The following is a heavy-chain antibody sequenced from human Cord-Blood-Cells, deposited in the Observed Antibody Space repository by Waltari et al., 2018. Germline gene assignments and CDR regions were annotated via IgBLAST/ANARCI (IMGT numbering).Heavy chain of an antibody. J-gene: IGHJ4*02. V-gene: IGHV4-34*01. CDR1: GGSFSGYY. CDR2: INHSGST. D-gene: IGHD2-2*02. CDR3: ARVDCSSTSCYIVDY. Sequence: QVQLQQWGAGLLKPSETLSLTCAVYGGSFSGYYWSGIRQPPGKGLEWIGEINHSGSTNYNPSLKSRVTISVDTSKNQFSLKLSSVTAADTAVYYCARVDCSSTSCYIVDYWGQGTLVTVSS.